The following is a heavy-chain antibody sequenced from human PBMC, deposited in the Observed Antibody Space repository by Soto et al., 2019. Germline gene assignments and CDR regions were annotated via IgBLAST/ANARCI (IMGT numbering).Heavy chain of an antibody. CDR2: IWYDGSNK. J-gene: IGHJ4*02. Sequence: QVQLVESGGGVVQPGRSLRLSCAASGFTFSSHGMHWVRQAPGKGLEWVALIWYDGSNKYYADSVKGRFTISRDNSNNMVYLQMSSLRADDTAVYYCARDGTAVLIDYWGQGTLVTVSS. V-gene: IGHV3-33*01. CDR3: ARDGTAVLIDY. CDR1: GFTFSSHG. D-gene: IGHD1-1*01.